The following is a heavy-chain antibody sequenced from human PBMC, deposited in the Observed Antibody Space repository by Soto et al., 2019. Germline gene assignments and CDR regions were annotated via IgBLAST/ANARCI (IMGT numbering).Heavy chain of an antibody. CDR3: ARRPTYCTSTSCYFDY. CDR2: IYPGDSDT. D-gene: IGHD2-2*01. J-gene: IGHJ4*02. Sequence: GESLKISCKGSGYNFITYWIVWVRQLPGKGLEWMGIIYPGDSDTRYSPSFQGQATISADKAISTAYLQWRSLKASDTGIYYCARRPTYCTSTSCYFDYWGQGIPVTVS. V-gene: IGHV5-51*01. CDR1: GYNFITYW.